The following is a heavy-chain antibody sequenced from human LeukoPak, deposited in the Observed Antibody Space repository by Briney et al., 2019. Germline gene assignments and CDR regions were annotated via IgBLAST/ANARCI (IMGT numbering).Heavy chain of an antibody. J-gene: IGHJ4*02. CDR2: IWYDGSNK. Sequence: PGGSLRLSCAASGFTFSSYGMHSVRQAPGKGLEWVAVIWYDGSNKYYADSVKGRFTISRDNSKNTLYLQMNSLRAEDTAVYYCAKVLWTGGGYSYGLDYWGQGTLVTVSS. CDR3: AKVLWTGGGYSYGLDY. V-gene: IGHV3-33*06. D-gene: IGHD5-18*01. CDR1: GFTFSSYG.